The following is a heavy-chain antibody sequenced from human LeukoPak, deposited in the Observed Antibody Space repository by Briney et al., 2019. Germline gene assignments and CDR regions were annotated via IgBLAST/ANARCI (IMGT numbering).Heavy chain of an antibody. Sequence: SVKVSCKASGGTFSSYAISWVRQAPGQGLEWMGRIIPILGIANYAQKFQGRVTITADKSTSTAYMELSSLRSEDTAVYYCASRGVGATDYYYGMDVWGQGTTVTVSS. V-gene: IGHV1-69*04. D-gene: IGHD1-26*01. CDR2: IIPILGIA. CDR1: GGTFSSYA. J-gene: IGHJ6*02. CDR3: ASRGVGATDYYYGMDV.